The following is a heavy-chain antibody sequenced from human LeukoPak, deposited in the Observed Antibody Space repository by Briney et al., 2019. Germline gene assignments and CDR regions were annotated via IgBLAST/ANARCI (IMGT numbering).Heavy chain of an antibody. CDR1: GFTFSSYG. V-gene: IGHV3-30*03. J-gene: IGHJ4*02. CDR2: ISYDGSNK. D-gene: IGHD6-19*01. Sequence: PGGSLRLSCAASGFTFSSYGMHWVRQAPGKGLEWVAVISYDGSNKYYADSVKGRFTISRDNSKNTLYLQMNTLRAEDTAVYYCARGLRSSVYFDYWGQGTLVTVSS. CDR3: ARGLRSSVYFDY.